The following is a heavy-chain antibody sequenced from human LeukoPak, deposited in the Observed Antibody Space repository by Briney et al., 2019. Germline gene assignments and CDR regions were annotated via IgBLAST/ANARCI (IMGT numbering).Heavy chain of an antibody. CDR2: ISNDGRHM. CDR1: GFIFSSYA. Sequence: GGSLRLSCGVSGFIFSSYAINWVRQTPGKGLEWLSAISNDGRHMYYTDSVKGRFTTSRDNSRNTVYLQMNGLRVEDTAVYYCATVMGSSPSTAYFAYWGQGTLVTVSS. J-gene: IGHJ4*02. CDR3: ATVMGSSPSTAYFAY. D-gene: IGHD6-6*01. V-gene: IGHV3-23*01.